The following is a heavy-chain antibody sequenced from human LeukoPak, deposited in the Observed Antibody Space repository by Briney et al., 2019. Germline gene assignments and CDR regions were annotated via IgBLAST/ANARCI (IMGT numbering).Heavy chain of an antibody. CDR1: GGSISRHY. Sequence: SETLSLTCTVSGGSISRHYWSWIRQPPGKGLEWIGYIYYSGSTNYNPSLKSRVTISVDTSKNQFSLKLSSVTAADTAVYYCARVAGYGSGNYYYYYMDVWGKGTTVTVSS. D-gene: IGHD3-10*01. CDR2: IYYSGST. V-gene: IGHV4-59*11. CDR3: ARVAGYGSGNYYYYYMDV. J-gene: IGHJ6*03.